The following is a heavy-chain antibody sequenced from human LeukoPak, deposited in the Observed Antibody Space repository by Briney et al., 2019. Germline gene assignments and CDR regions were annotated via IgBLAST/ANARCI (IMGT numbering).Heavy chain of an antibody. D-gene: IGHD2-2*01. V-gene: IGHV1-8*01. CDR3: ARGLRYCSSTSCYRFDY. Sequence: ASVKVSCKASGYTFTSYHINWVRQATGQGLEWMGWMNPNSGNTGYAQKFQGRVTMTRNTSISTAYMELSSLRSEDTAVYYCARGLRYCSSTSCYRFDYWGQGTLVTVSS. J-gene: IGHJ4*02. CDR1: GYTFTSYH. CDR2: MNPNSGNT.